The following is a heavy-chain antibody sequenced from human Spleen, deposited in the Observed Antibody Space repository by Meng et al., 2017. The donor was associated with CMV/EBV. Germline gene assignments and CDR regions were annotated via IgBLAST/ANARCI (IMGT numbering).Heavy chain of an antibody. D-gene: IGHD6-6*01. CDR1: GGSFSGYD. J-gene: IGHJ4*02. Sequence: SETLSLTCAVYGGSFSGYDWSWIRQSPGKGLEWIGYIYYSGSTIYNSSLRSRVTISIGPSKKYFSLNLRSVTAADTAVYYCARTSGSSGIPYWGQGTQVTVSS. CDR2: IYYSGST. V-gene: IGHV4-34*11. CDR3: ARTSGSSGIPY.